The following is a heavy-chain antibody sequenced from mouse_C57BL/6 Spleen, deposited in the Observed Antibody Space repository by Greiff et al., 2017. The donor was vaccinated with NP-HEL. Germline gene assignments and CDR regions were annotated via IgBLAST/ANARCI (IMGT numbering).Heavy chain of an antibody. CDR3: ARWGNYVYYFDY. Sequence: EVKLVESGGGLVKPGGSLKLSCAASGFTFSDYGMHWVRQAPEKGLEWVAYISSGSSTIYYADTVKGRFTISRDNAKNTLFLQMTSLRSEDTAMYYCARWGNYVYYFDYWGKGTTLTVSS. D-gene: IGHD2-1*01. CDR1: GFTFSDYG. V-gene: IGHV5-17*01. CDR2: ISSGSSTI. J-gene: IGHJ2*01.